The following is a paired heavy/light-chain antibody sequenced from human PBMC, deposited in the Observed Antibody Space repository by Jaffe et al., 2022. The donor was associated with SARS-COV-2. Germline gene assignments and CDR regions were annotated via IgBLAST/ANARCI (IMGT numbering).Heavy chain of an antibody. J-gene: IGHJ3*01. CDR2: ITISGATT. D-gene: IGHD2-21*01. CDR3: AKDLPVPMVISSYDVYDV. Sequence: EVQLVESGGGLVQPGGSLRLSCEASGFSFRSYALSWVRQAPGKGLEWVSSITISGATTYYADSVKGRFTSSRDNSKNTLYLQMDSLRVEDTAVYYCAKDLPVPMVISSYDVYDVWGQGTMVTVSS. CDR1: GFSFRSYA. V-gene: IGHV3-23*04.
Light chain of an antibody. CDR1: RSDVGGYDF. Sequence: QSALSQPASVSGSPGQAITISCTGTRSDVGGYDFVSWYQQYPGKAPKLMMYDVSKRPSGVSNRFSGSKFGNTASLTISGLQAEDEADYYCISYTTSRTWVFGGGTKLTVL. J-gene: IGLJ3*02. CDR3: ISYTTSRTWV. V-gene: IGLV2-14*01. CDR2: DVS.